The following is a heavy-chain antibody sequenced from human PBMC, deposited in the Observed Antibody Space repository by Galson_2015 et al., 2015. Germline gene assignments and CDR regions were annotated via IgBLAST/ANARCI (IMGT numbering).Heavy chain of an antibody. CDR3: ARGQGSTTGGGDY. CDR1: GYTFTGYS. V-gene: IGHV1-2*04. CDR2: INPHSGGT. Sequence: SVKVSCKASGYTFTGYSLHWVRQAPGQGLEWMGWINPHSGGTSYAQTFQGWVTMARDTSISPAYIELSRLRSDDTAVYYCARGQGSTTGGGDYWGQGTLVTVSS. J-gene: IGHJ4*02. D-gene: IGHD2/OR15-2a*01.